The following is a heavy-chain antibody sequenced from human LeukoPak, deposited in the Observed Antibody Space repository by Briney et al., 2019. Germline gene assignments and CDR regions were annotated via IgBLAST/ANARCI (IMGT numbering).Heavy chain of an antibody. CDR3: ARVSSSGVYFFDY. Sequence: GGSLRLSCAASGFTFSSYWMSWVRQAPGKGLEWVANIKQDGSEKYYVDSVKGGFTISRDNAKNSLYLQMNSLRAEDTAVYYCARVSSSGVYFFDYWGQGALITVSS. CDR1: GFTFSSYW. V-gene: IGHV3-7*01. D-gene: IGHD6-6*01. CDR2: IKQDGSEK. J-gene: IGHJ4*02.